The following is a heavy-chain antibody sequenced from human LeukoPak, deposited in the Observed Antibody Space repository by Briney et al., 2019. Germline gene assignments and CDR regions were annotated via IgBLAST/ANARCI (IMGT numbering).Heavy chain of an antibody. V-gene: IGHV3-53*04. CDR3: GRGTVWYTGLFHP. CDR1: GFTVSSNY. Sequence: GGSLRLSCAASGFTVSSNYMSWVRQAPGKGLEWVSVIYSGGSTYYADSVKGRFTISRHNSKNTLYLQMNSLRAEDTAVYYCGRGTVWYTGLFHPRGQGTLVNVPS. J-gene: IGHJ5*02. D-gene: IGHD2-8*01. CDR2: IYSGGST.